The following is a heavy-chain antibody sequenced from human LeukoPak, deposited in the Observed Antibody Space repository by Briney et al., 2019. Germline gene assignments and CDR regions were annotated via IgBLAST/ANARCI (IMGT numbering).Heavy chain of an antibody. CDR2: MNPNSGNT. J-gene: IGHJ4*02. Sequence: GASVKVSCKASGYTFTSYDINWVRQATGQGLEWMGWMNPNSGNTGYAQKFQGRVTMTRNTSISTAYMELSSLRSEDTAVYYCARSRITIFGVVTQIDYWGQETLVTVSS. D-gene: IGHD3-3*01. CDR3: ARSRITIFGVVTQIDY. CDR1: GYTFTSYD. V-gene: IGHV1-8*01.